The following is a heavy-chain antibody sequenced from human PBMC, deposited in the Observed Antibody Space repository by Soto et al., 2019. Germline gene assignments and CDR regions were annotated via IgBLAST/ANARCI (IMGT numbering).Heavy chain of an antibody. J-gene: IGHJ5*02. Sequence: PSETLSLTCTVSGGSISSYYWSWIRQRPGKGLEWIGYIYYSGSTNYNPSLKSRVTISVDTSKNQFSLKLSSVTAADTAVYYCARDYVAAAGLNWFDPWGQGTLVTVS. CDR3: ARDYVAAAGLNWFDP. CDR2: IYYSGST. CDR1: GGSISSYY. V-gene: IGHV4-59*01. D-gene: IGHD6-13*01.